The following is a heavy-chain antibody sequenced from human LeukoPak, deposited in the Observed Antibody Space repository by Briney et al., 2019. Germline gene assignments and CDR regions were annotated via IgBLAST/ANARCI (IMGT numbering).Heavy chain of an antibody. V-gene: IGHV3-23*01. CDR2: ISGSGGGT. CDR1: GFTFSSTS. CDR3: AKYTCRVWFDP. J-gene: IGHJ5*02. Sequence: GGSLRLSCAASGFTFSSTSMSWVRQAPGKGLEWVSAISGSGGGTYYADSVKGRFTISRDNSKSTLDLQMNSLRAEDTAIYYCAKYTCRVWFDPWGQGTLVTVSS.